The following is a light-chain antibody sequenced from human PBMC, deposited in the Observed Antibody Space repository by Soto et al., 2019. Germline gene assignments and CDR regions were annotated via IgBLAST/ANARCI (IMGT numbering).Light chain of an antibody. V-gene: IGKV3-11*01. CDR3: QQRSNWPLT. J-gene: IGKJ4*01. CDR1: QSVSGY. CDR2: DAS. Sequence: EIVLTQSPATLSLSPGERATLSCRASQSVSGYLAWYQQKPGQTPRLLIYDASNMATGIPARLSGSGSGTDFTLSISSLEPEDFAVYYCQQRSNWPLTFGGGTKVEIK.